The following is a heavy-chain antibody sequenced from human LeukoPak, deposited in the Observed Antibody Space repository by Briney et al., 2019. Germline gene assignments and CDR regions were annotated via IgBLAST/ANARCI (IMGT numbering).Heavy chain of an antibody. V-gene: IGHV3-23*01. J-gene: IGHJ3*02. Sequence: GGTLRLSCAASGLTFINFGMTWVRQAPGKGLEWVSAISGSAVITFYADSAKGRFTISRDNSKNTLYLQMNSLRAEDTALYYCAKSRLSGINDACDIWGQGTMVTVSS. CDR3: AKSRLSGINDACDI. D-gene: IGHD3-3*01. CDR2: ISGSAVIT. CDR1: GLTFINFG.